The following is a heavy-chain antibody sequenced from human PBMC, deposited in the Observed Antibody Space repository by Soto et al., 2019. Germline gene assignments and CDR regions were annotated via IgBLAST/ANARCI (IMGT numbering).Heavy chain of an antibody. CDR1: GFTLSSYW. D-gene: IGHD6-19*01. CDR3: ARRESAGTLYFDY. V-gene: IGHV3-7*01. Sequence: GGSLRLSCAASGFTLSSYWMSWVRQAPGKGLEWVANIKQDGSEKYYVDSVKGRFTISRDNAKNSLYLQMNSLRAEDTAVYYCARRESAGTLYFDYWGQGTLVTVSS. J-gene: IGHJ4*02. CDR2: IKQDGSEK.